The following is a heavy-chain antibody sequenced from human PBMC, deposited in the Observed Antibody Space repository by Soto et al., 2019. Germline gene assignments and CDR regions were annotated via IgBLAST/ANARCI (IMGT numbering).Heavy chain of an antibody. CDR3: AKGQRSGYYFGWFDP. CDR1: GFTFGSYG. CDR2: ISGSGGST. J-gene: IGHJ5*02. Sequence: PGGSLRLSCAASGFTFGSYGLHWVRQAPGKGLEWVSAISGSGGSTYYADSVKGRFTISRDNSKNTPYLQMNSLRAEDTAVYYCAKGQRSGYYFGWFDPWGQGTLVTVSS. V-gene: IGHV3-23*01. D-gene: IGHD3-3*01.